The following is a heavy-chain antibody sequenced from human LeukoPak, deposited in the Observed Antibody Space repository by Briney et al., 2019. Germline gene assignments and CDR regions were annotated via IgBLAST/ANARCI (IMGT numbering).Heavy chain of an antibody. Sequence: PSETLSLTCAVYGGSFSGYYWSWIRQPPGKGLEWIGEINHNGSTNYNPSLKSRVTISVDTSKNQFSLKLSSVTAADTAVYYCATRIRYFDWLLKGALDYWGQGTLVTVSS. CDR1: GGSFSGYY. CDR2: INHNGST. D-gene: IGHD3-9*01. V-gene: IGHV4-34*01. J-gene: IGHJ4*02. CDR3: ATRIRYFDWLLKGALDY.